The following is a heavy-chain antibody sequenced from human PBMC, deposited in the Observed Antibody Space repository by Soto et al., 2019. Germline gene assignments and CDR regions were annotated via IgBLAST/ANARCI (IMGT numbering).Heavy chain of an antibody. CDR3: AKGRYYHDTTGYFDY. J-gene: IGHJ4*02. CDR1: GFSFSSYG. Sequence: EVQLLESGGGLIQPGGSLRLSCAASGFSFSSYGINWVRQAPGKGLEWVSVISGSGENTYYADSVKGRFTISRDNSKNTMYLQMNSLSAEDTAVYYCAKGRYYHDTTGYFDYWGQGTLVTVSS. D-gene: IGHD3-22*01. CDR2: ISGSGENT. V-gene: IGHV3-23*01.